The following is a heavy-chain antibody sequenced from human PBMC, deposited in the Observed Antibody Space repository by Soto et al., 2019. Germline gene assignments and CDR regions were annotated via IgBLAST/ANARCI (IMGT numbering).Heavy chain of an antibody. CDR2: INHSGST. J-gene: IGHJ5*02. V-gene: IGHV4-34*01. Sequence: QVQLQQWGAGLLKPSETLSLTCAVYGGSFSGYYWSWIRQPPGKGLEWIGEINHSGSTNYNPSLKSRVTISVDTSKNPVSLKLSSVTAAATAVYYCARAGGMFSRWFDPWGQGTLVTVSS. D-gene: IGHD3-10*02. CDR1: GGSFSGYY. CDR3: ARAGGMFSRWFDP.